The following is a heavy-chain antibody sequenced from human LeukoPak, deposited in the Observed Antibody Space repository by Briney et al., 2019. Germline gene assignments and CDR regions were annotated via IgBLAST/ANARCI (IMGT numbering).Heavy chain of an antibody. D-gene: IGHD3-22*01. J-gene: IGHJ4*02. CDR1: AGSISSSSFY. CDR3: ARLRAYYYDSSGYYNFDF. CDR2: ISYSGRT. V-gene: IGHV4-39*01. Sequence: PSETLSLTCTVSAGSISSSSFYWGWIRQPPGKGLECIGRISYSGRTYYNPSLQSRVTISVDTSKNQFSLRLSSVTAADTAVYYCARLRAYYYDSSGYYNFDFWGQGTLVTVSS.